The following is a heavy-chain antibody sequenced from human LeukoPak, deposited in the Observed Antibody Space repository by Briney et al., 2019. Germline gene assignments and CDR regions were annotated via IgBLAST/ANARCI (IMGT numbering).Heavy chain of an antibody. CDR3: ARATPHFDY. Sequence: SETLSLTCTVSGGSVSSGSYYWSWIRQPPGKGLEWIGYIYYSGSTNYNPSLKSRVTISVDTSKNQFSLKLSSVTAADTAVYYCARATPHFDYWGQGTLLTVSS. CDR2: IYYSGST. CDR1: GGSVSSGSYY. V-gene: IGHV4-61*01. J-gene: IGHJ4*02.